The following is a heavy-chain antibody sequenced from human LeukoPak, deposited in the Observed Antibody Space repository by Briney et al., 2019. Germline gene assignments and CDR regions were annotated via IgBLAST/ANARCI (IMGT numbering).Heavy chain of an antibody. D-gene: IGHD4-11*01. CDR3: ANARFDDCSPFEY. Sequence: GSLRLSCAASGFTFSSYAMSWVRQAPGKGLEWVSAISGSGGSTYYADSVKGRFTISRDNSKNTLYLQMNSLRAEDTAVYYCANARFDDCSPFEYWDQGTLVTVSS. J-gene: IGHJ4*02. CDR2: ISGSGGST. CDR1: GFTFSSYA. V-gene: IGHV3-23*01.